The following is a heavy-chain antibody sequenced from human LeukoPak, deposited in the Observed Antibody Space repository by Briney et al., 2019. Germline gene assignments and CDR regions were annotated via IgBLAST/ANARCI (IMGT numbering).Heavy chain of an antibody. V-gene: IGHV3-48*01. CDR2: ITSSSSII. J-gene: IGHJ4*02. Sequence: GGSLRLSCAASGFTFSSYSMNWVRQAPGKGLEWVSYITSSSSIIYYGDSVKGRFTVSRDNAKNSLYLQMNSLRAEDTAVYYCARVGLWHYPVDSWGQGTLVTVSS. CDR3: ARVGLWHYPVDS. CDR1: GFTFSSYS. D-gene: IGHD1-7*01.